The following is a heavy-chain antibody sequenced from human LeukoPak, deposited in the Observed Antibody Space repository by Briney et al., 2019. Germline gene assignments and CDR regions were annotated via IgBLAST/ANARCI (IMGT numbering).Heavy chain of an antibody. CDR3: ARARGSSWSFDY. V-gene: IGHV3-21*01. CDR1: GFTFSSYA. D-gene: IGHD6-13*01. CDR2: ISSSNSYI. J-gene: IGHJ4*02. Sequence: GGSLRLSCAASGFTFSSYAMNWVRQAPGKGLEWVSCISSSNSYIYNADSVKGRFTISRDNAMNSLNLQMNSLRAEDTAVYYCARARGSSWSFDYWGQGTLVTVSS.